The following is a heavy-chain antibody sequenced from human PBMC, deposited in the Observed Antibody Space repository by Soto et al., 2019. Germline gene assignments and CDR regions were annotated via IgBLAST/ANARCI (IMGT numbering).Heavy chain of an antibody. V-gene: IGHV1-8*01. J-gene: IGHJ5*02. CDR3: VRRVASGHRSWFDP. D-gene: IGHD2-21*01. CDR2: RNPNTGNI. CDR1: EDTFTHYD. Sequence: QVELVQSGAEVKKPGASVKVSCQASEDTFTHYDINWVRQATGQGLEWMGWRNPNTGNIDYAHKVQGRVTMTRDTSTRTVYMELSSLRSDDTAVYYCVRRVASGHRSWFDPWGHGTLVTVSS.